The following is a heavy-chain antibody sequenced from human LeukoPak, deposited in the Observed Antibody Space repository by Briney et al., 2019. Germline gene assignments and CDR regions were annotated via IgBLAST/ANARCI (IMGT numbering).Heavy chain of an antibody. CDR2: ISWNSGSI. J-gene: IGHJ4*02. CDR3: VKDVQLSSNAYYNYFDY. D-gene: IGHD3-22*01. Sequence: GGSLRLSCAASGFTFDDYAMHWVRQAPGKGLEWVSGISWNSGSIGYADSVKGRFTISRDNAKNSLYLQMNSLRIEDTALYYCVKDVQLSSNAYYNYFDYWGQGTLVTVSS. CDR1: GFTFDDYA. V-gene: IGHV3-9*01.